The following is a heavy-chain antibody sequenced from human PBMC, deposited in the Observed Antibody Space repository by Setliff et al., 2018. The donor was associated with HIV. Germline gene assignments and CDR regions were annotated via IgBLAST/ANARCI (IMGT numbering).Heavy chain of an antibody. CDR1: GDSIDSPHC. CDR2: FCQGGGI. CDR3: VRNSGWALGS. Sequence: PSETLSLTCTVSGDSIDSPHCWCWVRQSLEKGLEWIGEFCQGGGINYYPFFWSRAIISMDWPRSYFSLSLTSVTAADTAIYFCVRNSGWALGSWDQGIQVTVS. V-gene: IGHV4-4*02. D-gene: IGHD3-16*01. J-gene: IGHJ1*01.